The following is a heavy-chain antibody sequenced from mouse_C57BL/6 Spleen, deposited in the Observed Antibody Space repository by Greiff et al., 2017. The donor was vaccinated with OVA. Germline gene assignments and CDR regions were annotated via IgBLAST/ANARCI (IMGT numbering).Heavy chain of an antibody. CDR1: GFTFSSYT. CDR2: ISGGGGNT. CDR3: ARHPTGYFDV. V-gene: IGHV5-9*01. Sequence: EVMLVESGGGLVKPGGSLKLSCAASGFTFSSYTMSWVRQTPEKRLEWVATISGGGGNTYYPDSVKGRFTISRDNAKNTLYLQMSSLRSEDTALYYCARHPTGYFDVWGTGTTVTVSS. D-gene: IGHD1-1*01. J-gene: IGHJ1*03.